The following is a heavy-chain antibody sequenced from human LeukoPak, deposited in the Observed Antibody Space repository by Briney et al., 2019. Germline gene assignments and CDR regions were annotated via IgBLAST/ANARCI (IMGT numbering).Heavy chain of an antibody. CDR3: VSGYCRGARCHAFAFDI. V-gene: IGHV3-53*03. CDR1: GLTVSNSY. D-gene: IGHD2-15*01. Sequence: GGSLRLSCAASGLTVSNSYINWVRQPPGKGLEWVSVLYRDGTSYYAESVKGRFTISRDSAKNTLDLQMSGLRAEDTAMYYCVSGYCRGARCHAFAFDIWGQGTMVTVSS. CDR2: LYRDGTS. J-gene: IGHJ3*02.